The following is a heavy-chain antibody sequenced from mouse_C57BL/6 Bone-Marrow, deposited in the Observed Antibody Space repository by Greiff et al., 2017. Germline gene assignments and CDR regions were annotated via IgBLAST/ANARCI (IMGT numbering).Heavy chain of an antibody. V-gene: IGHV1-7*01. Sequence: VQLQQSGAELAKPGASAKLSCKASGYTFTCYWTHWVKQRPGQGLEWIGYINPSSGYTKYNQQFKDKATLTADKSSSTAFMQLSSLTYKDSAVYSCASRIITTVVGLYYWDQGSTLTVSS. D-gene: IGHD1-1*01. CDR2: INPSSGYT. CDR1: GYTFTCYW. CDR3: ASRIITTVVGLYY. J-gene: IGHJ2*01.